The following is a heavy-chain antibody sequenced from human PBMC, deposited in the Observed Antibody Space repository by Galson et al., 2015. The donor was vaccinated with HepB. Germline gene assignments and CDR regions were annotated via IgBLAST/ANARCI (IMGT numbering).Heavy chain of an antibody. CDR1: GFTFSSYA. D-gene: IGHD1-26*01. V-gene: IGHV3-23*01. CDR3: AKVSVGPIAEYFQH. CDR2: ISGSGGST. J-gene: IGHJ1*01. Sequence: SLRLSCAASGFTFSSYAMSWVRQAPGKGLEWVSAISGSGGSTYYADSVKGRFTISRDNSKNTLYLRMNSLRAEDTAVYYCAKVSVGPIAEYFQHWGQGTLVTVSS.